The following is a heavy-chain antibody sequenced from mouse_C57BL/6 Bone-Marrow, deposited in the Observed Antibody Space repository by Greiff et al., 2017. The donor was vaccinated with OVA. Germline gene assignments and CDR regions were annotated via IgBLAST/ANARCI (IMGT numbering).Heavy chain of an antibody. CDR3: TEGSGTYYYAMDY. J-gene: IGHJ4*01. V-gene: IGHV6-6*01. D-gene: IGHD4-1*01. CDR1: GFTFSDAW. CDR2: IRNKANNHAT. Sequence: EVMLVESGGGLVQPGGSMKLSCAASGFTFSDAWMDWVRQSPEKGLEWVAEIRNKANNHATYYAESVKGRFTISRDDSKSSVYLQMNSLRAEDTGIYYCTEGSGTYYYAMDYWGQGTSVTVSS.